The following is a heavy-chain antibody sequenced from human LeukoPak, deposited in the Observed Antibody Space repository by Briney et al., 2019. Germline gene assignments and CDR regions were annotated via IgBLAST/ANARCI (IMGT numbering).Heavy chain of an antibody. V-gene: IGHV4-59*01. CDR2: IYYSGST. J-gene: IGHJ4*02. D-gene: IGHD6-13*01. Sequence: SETLSLTCTVSGGSITSYYWSWIRQPPGKGLEWIGYIYYSGSTNYNPSLMSRVTISVDMSKNQLSLKLNSVTAADTAVYYCARAGSSSSSWFDYWGQGTLVTVSS. CDR1: GGSITSYY. CDR3: ARAGSSSSSWFDY.